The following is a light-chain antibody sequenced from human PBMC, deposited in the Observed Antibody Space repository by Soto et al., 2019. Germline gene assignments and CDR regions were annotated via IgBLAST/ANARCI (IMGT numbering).Light chain of an antibody. Sequence: DIVLTQSPATLSSFPGDRVTLSCRASQAVNTRLAWYQHKPGQAPRLLIYEASTRATGIPARFSGSGSGTEFTLTISSLQSEDFAVYYCQQYKNWPPITFGQGTRLEIK. CDR3: QQYKNWPPIT. CDR1: QAVNTR. CDR2: EAS. J-gene: IGKJ5*01. V-gene: IGKV3-15*01.